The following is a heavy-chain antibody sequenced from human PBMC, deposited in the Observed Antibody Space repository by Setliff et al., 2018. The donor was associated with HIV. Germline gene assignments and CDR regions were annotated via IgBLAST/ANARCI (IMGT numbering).Heavy chain of an antibody. CDR2: IYHSGTT. D-gene: IGHD6-19*01. CDR1: GSYISNSYY. V-gene: IGHV4-38-2*01. J-gene: IGHJ3*02. CDR3: ARSKYSSGWYSDHDAFDI. Sequence: SETLSLTCDVSGSYISNSYYWGWVRQPPGKGLEWIGSIYHSGTTYYNPSLKSRVTISVATSKIQFSLKLTSVTAADTALYYCARSKYSSGWYSDHDAFDIWGQGTRVTVSS.